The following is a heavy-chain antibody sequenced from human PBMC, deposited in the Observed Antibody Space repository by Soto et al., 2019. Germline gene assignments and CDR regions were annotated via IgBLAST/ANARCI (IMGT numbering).Heavy chain of an antibody. J-gene: IGHJ6*03. CDR3: ARMGVTDIVVLGYMDV. V-gene: IGHV3-33*01. D-gene: IGHD2-15*01. CDR1: GFTFSSYG. CDR2: IWYDGSNK. Sequence: GGSLRLSCAASGFTFSSYGMHWVRQAPGKGLEWVAVIWYDGSNKYYADSVKGRFTISGDNSKNTLYLQMNSLRAEDTAVYYCARMGVTDIVVLGYMDVWGKGTTVTVSS.